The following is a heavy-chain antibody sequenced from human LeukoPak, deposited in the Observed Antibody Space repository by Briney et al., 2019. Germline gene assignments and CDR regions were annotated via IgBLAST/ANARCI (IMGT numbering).Heavy chain of an antibody. CDR2: INWNGGST. CDR1: GFTFDDYG. CDR3: VRDSYTNTWHFQDKDY. J-gene: IGHJ4*02. D-gene: IGHD2-2*02. V-gene: IGHV3-20*04. Sequence: GGSLRLSCAASGFTFDDYGMSWVRQAPGKGLEWVSGINWNGGSTGYADSVKGRFTISRDNAKNSLFLQMNSLRVEDTAVYYCVRDSYTNTWHFQDKDYWGQGTLVTVSS.